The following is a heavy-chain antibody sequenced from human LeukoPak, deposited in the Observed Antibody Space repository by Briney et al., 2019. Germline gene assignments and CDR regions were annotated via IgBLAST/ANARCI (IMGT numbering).Heavy chain of an antibody. CDR1: GFTFSSYD. J-gene: IGHJ6*02. Sequence: PGGSLRLSCAASGFTFSSYDMHWVRQATGKGLEWVSAIGTAGDTYYPGYVKGRFTISRENAKNSLYLQMNSLRAGDTAVYYCARPYGSGSQRYYYGMDVWGQGTTVTVSS. V-gene: IGHV3-13*01. D-gene: IGHD3-10*01. CDR2: IGTAGDT. CDR3: ARPYGSGSQRYYYGMDV.